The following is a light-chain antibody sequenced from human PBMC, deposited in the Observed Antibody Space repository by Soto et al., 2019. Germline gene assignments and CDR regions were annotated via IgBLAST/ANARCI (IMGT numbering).Light chain of an antibody. V-gene: IGKV3-20*01. CDR3: QQYDVTPPNT. CDR1: QIVSSTY. CDR2: GAS. J-gene: IGKJ4*01. Sequence: ELVLTQSPGTLSLSPGERATLSCRASQIVSSTYLAWFQQKPGQAPRLLIYGASTRATGIPDRFSGSGSGIDFTLTLSGLEPEDFAFYYCQQYDVTPPNTFGGGTKVEV.